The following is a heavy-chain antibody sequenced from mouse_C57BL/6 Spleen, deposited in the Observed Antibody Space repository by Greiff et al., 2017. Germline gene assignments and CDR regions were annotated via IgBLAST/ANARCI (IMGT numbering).Heavy chain of an antibody. J-gene: IGHJ2*01. D-gene: IGHD1-1*01. CDR3: ARYYGSSLFYFDY. CDR1: GFNIKDYY. CDR2: IDPEDGEN. V-gene: IGHV14-2*01. Sequence: EVQLQQSGAELVKPGASVKLSCTASGFNIKDYYMHWVKQRTEQGLEWIGRIDPEDGENKYAPKFQGKATITADTSSNTAYLQLSSLTSEDTAVYYCARYYGSSLFYFDYWGQGTTLTVSS.